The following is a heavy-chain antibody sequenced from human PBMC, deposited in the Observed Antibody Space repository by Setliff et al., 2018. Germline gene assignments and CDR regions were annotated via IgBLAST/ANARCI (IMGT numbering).Heavy chain of an antibody. CDR1: GYTFTSHY. D-gene: IGHD3-22*01. Sequence: GASVKVSCKASGYTFTSHYMHWVRQAPGLGLEWMGTINPSSGRTSYAQKFQGRVTMTRDTSTSTVYRDMSSLRSECTAVYYCAIDVFPCHYEGAFDIWGQGTMVTVSS. J-gene: IGHJ3*02. V-gene: IGHV1-46*01. CDR2: INPSSGRT. CDR3: AIDVFPCHYEGAFDI.